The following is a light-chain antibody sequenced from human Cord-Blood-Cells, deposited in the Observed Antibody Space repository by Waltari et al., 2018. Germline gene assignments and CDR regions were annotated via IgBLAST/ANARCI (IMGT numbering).Light chain of an antibody. J-gene: IGLJ1*01. Sequence: QSALTQPRSVSGSPGQLVTIPCTGTSSDVGGYNYVSWYQQHPGKAPKLMIYDVSKRPSGVPDRFSGSKSGNTASLTISGLQAEDEADYYCCSYAGSLYVFGTGTKVTVL. CDR3: CSYAGSLYV. CDR2: DVS. CDR1: SSDVGGYNY. V-gene: IGLV2-11*01.